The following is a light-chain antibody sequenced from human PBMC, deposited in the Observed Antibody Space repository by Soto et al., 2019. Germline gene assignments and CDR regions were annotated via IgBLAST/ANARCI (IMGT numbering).Light chain of an antibody. J-gene: IGKJ4*01. V-gene: IGKV3D-15*01. CDR3: QQYNDELVLT. Sequence: EIVVTQSPATLSVSPGDTGTLSCRASQGIRNNLAWYHQSPGQAPRLLIYGVSSRATGIPARFSGSGSGTDFTLTISSLQSEDYGVYYCQQYNDELVLTFGGGTKVDIK. CDR2: GVS. CDR1: QGIRNN.